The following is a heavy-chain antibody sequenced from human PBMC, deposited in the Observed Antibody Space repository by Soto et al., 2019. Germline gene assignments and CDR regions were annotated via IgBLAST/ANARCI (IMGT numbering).Heavy chain of an antibody. V-gene: IGHV4-59*08. CDR1: GGSISSFY. CDR2: FYYTGRT. Sequence: QVQLEESGPGLVKSSETLSLTCTVSGGSISSFYWSWIRQPPGKEMEWIGFFYYTGRTGYNASLKGRVRISGDMPKTLFYVGLRSAPAADTAVYYCARIWPAPPPYYYYSMDAGGKGTTVTVSS. J-gene: IGHJ6*03. D-gene: IGHD2-2*01. CDR3: ARIWPAPPPYYYYSMDA.